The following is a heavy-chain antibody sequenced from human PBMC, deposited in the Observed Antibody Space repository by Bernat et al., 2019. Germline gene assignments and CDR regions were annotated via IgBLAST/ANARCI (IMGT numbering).Heavy chain of an antibody. CDR1: GFSFSSYG. V-gene: IGHV3-33*01. J-gene: IGHJ4*02. CDR3: AWKSAFTNYWFDY. D-gene: IGHD2-8*02. Sequence: QVQLVESGGGVVQPGRSLRLSCAASGFSFSSYGMHWVRQAPGKGLEGVAVIWYDGSNNYYADSVRARFTITRDNSKNTLDLEMNSLRAENTAMTSCAWKSAFTNYWFDYRGQGHLVNVSS. CDR2: IWYDGSNN.